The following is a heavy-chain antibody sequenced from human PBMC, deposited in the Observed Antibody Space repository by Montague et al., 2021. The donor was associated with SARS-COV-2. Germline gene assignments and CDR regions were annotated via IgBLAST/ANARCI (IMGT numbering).Heavy chain of an antibody. J-gene: IGHJ3*01. D-gene: IGHD3-3*01. Sequence: SETLSLTCTVSGSSISSSSYYWGWIRQPPGKGLEWIGSIYYSGSTNYNPSLKSRVTISVDTSKNQFSLKLSSVTAADTAVYYCARHSGRATISGVVMIPDAFDYWGQGTMVTVSS. CDR1: GSSISSSSYY. CDR3: ARHSGRATISGVVMIPDAFDY. V-gene: IGHV4-39*01. CDR2: IYYSGST.